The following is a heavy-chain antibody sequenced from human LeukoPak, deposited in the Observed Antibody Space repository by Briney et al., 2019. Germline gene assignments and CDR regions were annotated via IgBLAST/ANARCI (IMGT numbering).Heavy chain of an antibody. V-gene: IGHV4-34*01. Sequence: GSLRLSCAASGFTFDDYGMSWVRQPPGKGLEWIGEINHSGSTNYNPSLKSRVTISVDTSKNQFSLKLSSVTAADTAVYYCARGVMVRGSCSDYWGQGTLVTVSS. CDR2: INHSGST. CDR3: ARGVMVRGSCSDY. J-gene: IGHJ4*02. D-gene: IGHD3-10*01. CDR1: GFTFDDYG.